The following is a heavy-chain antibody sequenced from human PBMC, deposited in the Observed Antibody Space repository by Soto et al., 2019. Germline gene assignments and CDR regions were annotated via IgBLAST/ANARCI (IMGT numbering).Heavy chain of an antibody. V-gene: IGHV1-69*01. J-gene: IGHJ4*02. CDR1: GGTFSNYA. D-gene: IGHD1-26*01. CDR2: IIPLCGTP. Sequence: QVQLVQSGAGVKKPGSSVNVSCKASGGTFSNYAINWVRQAPGQGLEWVGGIIPLCGTPNYAQKLQGRVTFTAHESTSTTFKELRSQSSDDTAVEYCAEGWETVGTTTPCANWGQGTLVTVSS. CDR3: AEGWETVGTTTPCAN.